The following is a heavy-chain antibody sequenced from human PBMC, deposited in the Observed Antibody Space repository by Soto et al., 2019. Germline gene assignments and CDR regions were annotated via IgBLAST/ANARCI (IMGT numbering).Heavy chain of an antibody. CDR1: GFTFDDYG. D-gene: IGHD6-19*01. J-gene: IGHJ4*02. V-gene: IGHV3-20*04. Sequence: EVQLVESGGGVVRPGGSLRLSCAASGFTFDDYGMSWVRQAPGKGLEWVSGINWNGGSTGYADSAKGRFTISRDNAKNSLYLQMNSLRAEDTALYYGARLYSSAWYGPGRYWGQGTLVTVSS. CDR3: ARLYSSAWYGPGRY. CDR2: INWNGGST.